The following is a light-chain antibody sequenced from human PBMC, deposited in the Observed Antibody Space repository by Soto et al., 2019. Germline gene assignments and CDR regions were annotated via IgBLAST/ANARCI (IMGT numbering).Light chain of an antibody. Sequence: QSVLTQAPSASGTPGQRVTISCSGCSSNIGSNTVTWYQQVPGTAPKLLIYSNDQRPSGVPDRFSGSKSGTSASLAIAGLQSEDEADYYCAAWDDSLNGWVFGGGTKVTVL. V-gene: IGLV1-44*01. CDR2: SND. CDR1: SSNIGSNT. J-gene: IGLJ3*02. CDR3: AAWDDSLNGWV.